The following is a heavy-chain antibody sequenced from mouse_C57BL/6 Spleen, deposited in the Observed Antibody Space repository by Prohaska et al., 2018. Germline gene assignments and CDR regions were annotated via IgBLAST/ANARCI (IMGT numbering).Heavy chain of an antibody. D-gene: IGHD1-1*01. CDR2: IYPGDGDT. J-gene: IGHJ2*01. CDR3: ARWVITTVKAYFDY. CDR1: GYAFSSSW. V-gene: IGHV1-82*01. Sequence: QVQLQQSGPELVKPGASVKISCKASGYAFSSSWMNWVKQRPGKGLEWIGRIYPGDGDTNYNGKFKGKATLTADKSSSTAYMQLSSLTSEDSAVYFCARWVITTVKAYFDYWGQGTTLTVSS.